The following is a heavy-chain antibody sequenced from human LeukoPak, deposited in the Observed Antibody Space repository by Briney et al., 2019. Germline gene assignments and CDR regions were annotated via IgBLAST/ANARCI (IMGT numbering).Heavy chain of an antibody. J-gene: IGHJ5*02. CDR2: IYYSGST. Sequence: PSETLSLTCTVSGGSISSGDYYWSWIRQPPGKGLEWIGYIYYSGSTHYNPSLKSRVTISVDTSKNQFSLKLTSVTAADTAVYYCARHPSDYSNFAWFDPWGQGTLVTVSS. D-gene: IGHD4-11*01. CDR3: ARHPSDYSNFAWFDP. V-gene: IGHV4-30-4*08. CDR1: GGSISSGDYY.